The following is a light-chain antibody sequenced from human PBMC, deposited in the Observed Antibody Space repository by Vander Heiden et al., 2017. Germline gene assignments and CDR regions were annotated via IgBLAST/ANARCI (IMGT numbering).Light chain of an antibody. V-gene: IGLV3-1*01. CDR2: QDS. Sequence: SYELTQPPSVSVSPGQTASIPCSGDKLGDKYACWYQQKPGQSPVLVIYQDSKRPSGIPERVSGANSGNTATLNSSGTQAMEEADYYCKEWDSRTWVFGGGTKLTVL. J-gene: IGLJ2*01. CDR1: KLGDKY. CDR3: KEWDSRTWV.